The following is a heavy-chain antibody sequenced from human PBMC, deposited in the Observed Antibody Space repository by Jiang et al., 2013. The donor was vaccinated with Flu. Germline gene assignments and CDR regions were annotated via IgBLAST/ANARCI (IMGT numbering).Heavy chain of an antibody. CDR1: GFTFSSYG. D-gene: IGHD3-22*01. J-gene: IGHJ6*02. V-gene: IGHV3-30*18. CDR3: AKFASSGYYPYNHYGSGR. Sequence: VQLVESGGGVVQPGRSLRLSCAASGFTFSSYGMHWVRQAPGKGLEWVAVLSYDGSNKYYVDSVKGRFTISRDNSKNTLYLQMNSLRAEDTAVYHCAKFASSGYYPYNHYGSGRLGPRDHGHRLL. CDR2: LSYDGSNK.